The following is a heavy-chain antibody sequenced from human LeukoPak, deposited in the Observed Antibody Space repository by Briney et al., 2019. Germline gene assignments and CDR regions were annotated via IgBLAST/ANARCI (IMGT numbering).Heavy chain of an antibody. D-gene: IGHD6-19*01. Sequence: GRSLRLSCAASGFTFSSYGMHWVRQAPGKGLEWVAVISYDGSNKYYADSVKGRFTISRDNSKNTLYLQMNSLRAEDTAVYYCAKGSGAVAGGGGTFDYWGQGTLVTVSS. J-gene: IGHJ4*02. CDR2: ISYDGSNK. V-gene: IGHV3-30*18. CDR3: AKGSGAVAGGGGTFDY. CDR1: GFTFSSYG.